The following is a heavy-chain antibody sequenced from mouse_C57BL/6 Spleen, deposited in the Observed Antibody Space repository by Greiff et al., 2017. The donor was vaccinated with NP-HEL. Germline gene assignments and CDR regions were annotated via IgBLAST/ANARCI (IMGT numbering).Heavy chain of an antibody. CDR2: INPDSSTI. CDR3: ARAYYSNYGAMDY. Sequence: EVQLQESGGGLVQPGGSLKLSCAASGIDFSRYWMSWVRRAPGKGLEWIGEINPDSSTINYAPSLKDKFIISRDNAKNTLYLQMSKVRSEDTALYHCARAYYSNYGAMDYWGQGTSVTVSS. CDR1: GIDFSRYW. D-gene: IGHD2-5*01. V-gene: IGHV4-1*01. J-gene: IGHJ4*01.